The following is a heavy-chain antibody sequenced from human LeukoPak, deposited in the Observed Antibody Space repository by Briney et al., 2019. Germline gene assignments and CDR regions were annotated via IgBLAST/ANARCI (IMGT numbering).Heavy chain of an antibody. CDR1: GGSISSYY. CDR3: ARDVLAPTIFEVVAHYYYGMDV. V-gene: IGHV4-59*01. Sequence: SETLSLTCTVSGGSISSYYWSWIRQPPGKGLEWIGYIYYSGSTNYNPSLKSRVTISVDTSKNQFSLKLSSVTAADTAVYYCARDVLAPTIFEVVAHYYYGMDVWGQGTTVTVSS. CDR2: IYYSGST. D-gene: IGHD3-3*01. J-gene: IGHJ6*02.